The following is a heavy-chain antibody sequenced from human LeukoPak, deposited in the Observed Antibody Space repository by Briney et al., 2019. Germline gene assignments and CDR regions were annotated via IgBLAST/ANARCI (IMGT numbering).Heavy chain of an antibody. CDR3: ARKRLNYFDY. Sequence: GGSLRLSCAASGFTFSNYWMAWVRQAPGKGPEWVANINLDGSQKYYVDSAKGRFTISRDNAENSLYLQMNSLRAGDTALYYCARKRLNYFDYWGQGTLVTVSS. J-gene: IGHJ4*02. D-gene: IGHD2-8*01. CDR2: INLDGSQK. CDR1: GFTFSNYW. V-gene: IGHV3-7*01.